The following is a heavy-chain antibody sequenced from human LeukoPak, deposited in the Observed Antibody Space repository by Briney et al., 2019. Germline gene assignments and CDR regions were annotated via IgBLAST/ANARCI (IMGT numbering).Heavy chain of an antibody. V-gene: IGHV1-2*02. D-gene: IGHD3-9*01. CDR3: ARSYDILTGYYDY. J-gene: IGHJ4*02. CDR2: INPDSGGT. CDR1: GYTFTGYY. Sequence: ASVKVSCKASGYTFTGYYMHWVRQARGQGLEWMGWINPDSGGTNYAQKFQGRVTMTRDTSISTAYMELSRLRSDDTAVYYCARSYDILTGYYDYWGQGTLVTVSS.